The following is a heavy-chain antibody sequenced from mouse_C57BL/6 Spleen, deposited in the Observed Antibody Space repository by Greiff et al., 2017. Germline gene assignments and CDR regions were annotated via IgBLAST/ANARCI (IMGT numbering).Heavy chain of an antibody. CDR3: ARQDY. CDR1: GFTFSDYG. J-gene: IGHJ3*01. Sequence: EVKLVESGGGLVKPGGSLKLSCAASGFTFSDYGMHWVRQAPEKGLEWVAYISSGSSTIYYADTVKGRFTISRDNAKNTLFLQMTSLRSEDTAMYYCARQDYWGQGTLVTVSA. CDR2: ISSGSSTI. V-gene: IGHV5-17*01.